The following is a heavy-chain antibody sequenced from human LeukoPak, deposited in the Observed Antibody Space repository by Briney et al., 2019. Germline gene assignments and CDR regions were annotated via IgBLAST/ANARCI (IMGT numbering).Heavy chain of an antibody. Sequence: GGSLRLSCAASGFTFSSYWMHWVRQAPRKGLVWVSRINSDGSSTSYADSVKGRFTISRDNAKNTLYLQMNSLRAEDTAVYYCARDETSTMVSRYWGQGTLVTVSS. CDR2: INSDGSST. V-gene: IGHV3-74*01. D-gene: IGHD4-23*01. J-gene: IGHJ4*02. CDR1: GFTFSSYW. CDR3: ARDETSTMVSRY.